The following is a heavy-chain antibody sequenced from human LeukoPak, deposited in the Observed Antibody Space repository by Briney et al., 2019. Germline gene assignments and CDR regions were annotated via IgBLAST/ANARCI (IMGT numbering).Heavy chain of an antibody. Sequence: PGGSLRLSCAASGFTFSSHGMHWVRQAPGKGLEWVAVISYDGSVKHYADSVKGRFTISRDNSRNTLYLQMNSLRVEDTAVYYCAKDRYDPTGGFSDYYGMDVWGKGTTVTFSS. D-gene: IGHD3-3*01. V-gene: IGHV3-30*18. CDR3: AKDRYDPTGGFSDYYGMDV. J-gene: IGHJ6*04. CDR1: GFTFSSHG. CDR2: ISYDGSVK.